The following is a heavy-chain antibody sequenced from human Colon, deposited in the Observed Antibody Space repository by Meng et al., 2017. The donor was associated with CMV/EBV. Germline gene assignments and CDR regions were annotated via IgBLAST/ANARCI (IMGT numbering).Heavy chain of an antibody. D-gene: IGHD6-6*01. CDR2: IYWDDDK. CDR3: AHRMGRIAARVFDY. J-gene: IGHJ4*02. V-gene: IGHV2-5*02. Sequence: QITFEDPCPPLLKPNQNLTLTCTFPGFQLSTSGVGVGCILQPPGKALEWLALIYWDDDKRYSPSLKSRLTITKDTSKNQVVLTMTNMDPVDTATYYCAHRMGRIAARVFDYWGQGTLVTVSS. CDR1: GFQLSTSGVG.